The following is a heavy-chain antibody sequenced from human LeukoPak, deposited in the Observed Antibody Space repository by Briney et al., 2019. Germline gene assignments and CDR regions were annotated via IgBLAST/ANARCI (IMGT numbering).Heavy chain of an antibody. CDR3: AKDAWTTVTAFTDY. CDR2: ITGGGGRA. Sequence: PGGSLRLSCAASGFTFSSYAMSWVPQAPGKGPELVSAITGGGGRAYYAGSVKGRFTISRDNSKDPLYLRMTSLRAEDTAVYYCAKDAWTTVTAFTDYWGEGSLVSVSS. CDR1: GFTFSSYA. D-gene: IGHD4-17*01. V-gene: IGHV3-23*01. J-gene: IGHJ4*02.